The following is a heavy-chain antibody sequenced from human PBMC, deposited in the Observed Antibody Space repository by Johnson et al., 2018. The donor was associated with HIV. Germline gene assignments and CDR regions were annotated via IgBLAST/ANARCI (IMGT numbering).Heavy chain of an antibody. Sequence: QMQLVESGGGVVQPGRSLRLSCAASGFTFTHFAMDWVRQAPGKGLEWVAVISSDGSTKHYADSVKGRFTISRDNSKNTVSLQMNSLRPEDTAVYYCAKEVGANKDDELVTNYYYDISIASPVPDPRAVVGAFDIWGQGTMVTVSS. J-gene: IGHJ3*02. V-gene: IGHV3-30*18. D-gene: IGHD3-22*01. CDR2: ISSDGSTK. CDR1: GFTFTHFA. CDR3: AKEVGANKDDELVTNYYYDISIASPVPDPRAVVGAFDI.